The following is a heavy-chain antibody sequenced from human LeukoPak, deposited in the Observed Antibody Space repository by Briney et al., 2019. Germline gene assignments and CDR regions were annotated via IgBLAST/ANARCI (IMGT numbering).Heavy chain of an antibody. Sequence: GRSLRLSCAASGFTFSSYAMHWVRQAPGKGLEWVAVISYDGSNKYYADSVKGRFTISRDNSKNTLYLQMNSLRAEDTAVYYCARVGISYGRYYYGMDVWGQGTTVTVSS. V-gene: IGHV3-30-3*01. CDR1: GFTFSSYA. CDR2: ISYDGSNK. J-gene: IGHJ6*02. CDR3: ARVGISYGRYYYGMDV. D-gene: IGHD5-18*01.